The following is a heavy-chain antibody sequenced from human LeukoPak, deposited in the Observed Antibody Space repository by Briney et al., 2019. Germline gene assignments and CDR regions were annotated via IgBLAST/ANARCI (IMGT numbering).Heavy chain of an antibody. D-gene: IGHD3-10*01. CDR2: IRYDGSNK. CDR3: AKDLSGWGYYFDY. J-gene: IGHJ4*02. Sequence: PGGSLRLSCAASGFTFSSYGMHWVRQAPGKGLEWVAFIRYDGSNKYYADSVRGRFTISRDNSKNTLYLQMNSLRAEDTAVYYCAKDLSGWGYYFDYWGQGTLVTVSS. CDR1: GFTFSSYG. V-gene: IGHV3-30*02.